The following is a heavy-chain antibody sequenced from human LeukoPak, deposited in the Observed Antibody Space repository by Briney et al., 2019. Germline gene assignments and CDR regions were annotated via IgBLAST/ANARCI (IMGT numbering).Heavy chain of an antibody. J-gene: IGHJ4*02. D-gene: IGHD3-22*01. CDR3: ARVGSSGYYYGNYFDY. CDR1: GYTFTGYY. Sequence: GASVKVSCKASGYTFTGYYMHWVRQAPGQGLEWMGWINPNSGGTNYAQKFQGRVTMTRDTSISTAYMELSRLRSDDTAVYYCARVGSSGYYYGNYFDYWGQGTLVTVSS. V-gene: IGHV1-2*02. CDR2: INPNSGGT.